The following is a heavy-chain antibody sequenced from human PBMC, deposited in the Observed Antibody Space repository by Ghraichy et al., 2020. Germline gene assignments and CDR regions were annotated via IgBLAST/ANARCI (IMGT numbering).Heavy chain of an antibody. J-gene: IGHJ6*02. CDR1: GFTFDDYA. Sequence: GGSLRLSCAASGFTFDDYAMHWVRQAPGKGLEWVSLINWDGGSTYYADSVKGRFTISRDNSKNSLYLQMNSLRAEDTALYYCAKGLSYVSPDYYYYGMDVWGQGTTVTVSS. D-gene: IGHD5-18*01. CDR2: INWDGGST. V-gene: IGHV3-43D*04. CDR3: AKGLSYVSPDYYYYGMDV.